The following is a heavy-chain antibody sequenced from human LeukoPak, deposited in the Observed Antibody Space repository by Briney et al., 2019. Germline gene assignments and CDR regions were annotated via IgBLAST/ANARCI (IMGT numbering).Heavy chain of an antibody. CDR2: IYHSGNT. J-gene: IGHJ3*02. V-gene: IGHV4-59*11. D-gene: IGHD3-3*01. CDR3: ARGYDFWSGVMSDAFAI. CDR1: GGSISSHY. Sequence: SETLSLTCTVSGGSISSHYWSWVRQTPGKGLEWIGHIYHSGNTKYNSALKGRVTISDDASKNQFSLRLSSVTAADTAVYFCARGYDFWSGVMSDAFAIWGRGTKVTVSS.